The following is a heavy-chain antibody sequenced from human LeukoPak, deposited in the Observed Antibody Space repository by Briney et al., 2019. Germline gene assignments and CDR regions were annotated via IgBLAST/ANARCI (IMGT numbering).Heavy chain of an antibody. J-gene: IGHJ5*02. CDR2: IYTSGST. Sequence: SETLSLTCTVSGGSISSGSYYWSWIRQPAGKGLEWIGRIYTSGSTNYNPSLKSRVTISVDTSKNQFSLKLSSVTAADTAVYYCARVSTNWLDPWGQGTLVTVSS. CDR1: GGSISSGSYY. CDR3: ARVSTNWLDP. V-gene: IGHV4-61*02.